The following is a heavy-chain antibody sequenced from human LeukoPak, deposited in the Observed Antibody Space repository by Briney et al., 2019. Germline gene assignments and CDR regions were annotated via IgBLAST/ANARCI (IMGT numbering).Heavy chain of an antibody. V-gene: IGHV3-21*04. J-gene: IGHJ4*02. CDR3: AKNAGYSYGLYYFDY. CDR2: ISSSSSYI. CDR1: GFTFSSYS. Sequence: GGSLRLSCAASGFTFSSYSMNWVRQAPGKGLEWVSSISSSSSYIYYADSVKGRFTISRDNSKNTVHLQMDSLRAEDSAVYYCAKNAGYSYGLYYFDYWGQGTLVTVSS. D-gene: IGHD5-18*01.